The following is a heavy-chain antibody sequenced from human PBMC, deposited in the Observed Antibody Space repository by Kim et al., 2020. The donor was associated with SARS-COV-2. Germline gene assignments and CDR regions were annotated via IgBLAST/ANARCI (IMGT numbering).Heavy chain of an antibody. Sequence: SETLSLTCTVSGGSISSSSSYWDWMRQPPGKGLEWIGSSYYSGSAYYNPSLKSRVTISVDTYKNQFSLKLSSVTAADTAVYYCARQKPWLAPLDYLSQGT. CDR1: GGSISSSSSY. D-gene: IGHD6-19*01. V-gene: IGHV4-39*01. J-gene: IGHJ4*02. CDR2: SYYSGSA. CDR3: ARQKPWLAPLDY.